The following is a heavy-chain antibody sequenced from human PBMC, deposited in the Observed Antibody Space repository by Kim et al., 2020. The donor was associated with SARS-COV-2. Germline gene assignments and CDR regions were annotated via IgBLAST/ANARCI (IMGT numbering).Heavy chain of an antibody. V-gene: IGHV3-49*04. CDR1: GVPFSDRI. CDR3: RPGHWAAF. J-gene: IGHJ4*02. Sequence: GGSLRLSCRSSGVPFSDRIMNWVRQAPGKGLEWVGFITTKVDGATTKYAASVKGRFTISRDDSESIAYLQMDSLYTEDTAVYYCRPGHWAAFWGPGTLVTVSS. CDR2: ITTKVDGATT. D-gene: IGHD7-27*01.